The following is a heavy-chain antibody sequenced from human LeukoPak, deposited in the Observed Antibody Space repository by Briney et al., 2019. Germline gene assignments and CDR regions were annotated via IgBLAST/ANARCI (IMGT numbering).Heavy chain of an antibody. CDR1: GGSISSSSYY. Sequence: SETLSLTCTVSGGSISSSSYYWGWIRQPPGKGLEWIGSIYYSGSTYYNPSRKSRVTISVDTSKYQFSLKLSSVTAADTAVYYCASPGGIAAAGIDYWGQGTLVTVSS. V-gene: IGHV4-39*01. D-gene: IGHD6-13*01. J-gene: IGHJ4*02. CDR2: IYYSGST. CDR3: ASPGGIAAAGIDY.